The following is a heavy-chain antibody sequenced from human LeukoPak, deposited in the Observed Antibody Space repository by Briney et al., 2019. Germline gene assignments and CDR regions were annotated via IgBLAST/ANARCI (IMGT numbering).Heavy chain of an antibody. V-gene: IGHV3-74*01. CDR1: GFTFSSYW. CDR2: VKGDGSFT. Sequence: GGSLRLSCAASGFTFSSYWMHWVRQAPGKGLVWVSRVKGDGSFTNYADSVYGRFTISRGNAKNTLYLHMHSLRAEDTAVYYCVRDGDVSNFDYWGQGNLVTVSS. D-gene: IGHD5-24*01. J-gene: IGHJ4*02. CDR3: VRDGDVSNFDY.